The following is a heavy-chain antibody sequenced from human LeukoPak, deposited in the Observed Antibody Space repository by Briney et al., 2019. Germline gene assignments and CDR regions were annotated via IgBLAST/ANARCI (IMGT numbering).Heavy chain of an antibody. CDR2: INQAGSEK. D-gene: IGHD4-17*01. J-gene: IGHJ4*02. CDR1: GFTFSSYW. V-gene: IGHV3-7*01. Sequence: QSGGSLRLSCAASGFTFSSYWMSWVRQAPGKGLEWVANINQAGSEKNYVDSVKGRFTISRDNAKKSLYLQMNSLRAEDTAVYYCARTDYGDFYYFDYWGQGTLATVSS. CDR3: ARTDYGDFYYFDY.